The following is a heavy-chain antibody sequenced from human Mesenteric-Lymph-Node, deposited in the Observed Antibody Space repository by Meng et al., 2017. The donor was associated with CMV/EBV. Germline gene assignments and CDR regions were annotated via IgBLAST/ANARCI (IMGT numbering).Heavy chain of an antibody. CDR2: IAHDGSYK. CDR3: AKVGQLRALTH. D-gene: IGHD1-1*01. J-gene: IGHJ4*02. CDR1: GFSFSAFD. Sequence: GGSLRLSCAASGFSFSAFDMHWVRQFPGKGLEWLAVIAHDGSYKIYADSVKGRFGISRDNSKNALYLEMSSLWAEDTAVYYCAKVGQLRALTHWGLGTLVTVSS. V-gene: IGHV3-30*09.